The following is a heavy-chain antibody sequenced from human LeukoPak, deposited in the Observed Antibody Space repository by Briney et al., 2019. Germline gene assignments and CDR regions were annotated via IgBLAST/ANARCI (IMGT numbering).Heavy chain of an antibody. Sequence: TLSLTCAISVGSIRGLFWSGSPHPPGKGLEGGGYIYYTGSTIYNPSLRSRVTMSVDVSKNQFYLDLTSVTAADTAGYYCARHDPVGHFLRGMDVWGQGTTVTVSS. D-gene: IGHD2/OR15-2a*01. J-gene: IGHJ6*02. CDR2: IYYTGST. CDR3: ARHDPVGHFLRGMDV. V-gene: IGHV4-59*08. CDR1: VGSIRGLF.